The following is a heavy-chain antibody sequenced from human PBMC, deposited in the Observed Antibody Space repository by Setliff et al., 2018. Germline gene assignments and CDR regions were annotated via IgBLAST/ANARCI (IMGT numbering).Heavy chain of an antibody. Sequence: GESLKISCKPSGYSFDDYWIAWVRQMPGKGLEWMGMTQPRDRDVRYSPSFGGQVTISADRSTGTAYLQWSRLKASDTAIYYCARHMTWYNWNDLRDYYYLDVWGKGTAVTVSS. J-gene: IGHJ6*03. D-gene: IGHD1-1*01. CDR3: ARHMTWYNWNDLRDYYYLDV. CDR1: GYSFDDYW. V-gene: IGHV5-51*01. CDR2: TQPRDRDV.